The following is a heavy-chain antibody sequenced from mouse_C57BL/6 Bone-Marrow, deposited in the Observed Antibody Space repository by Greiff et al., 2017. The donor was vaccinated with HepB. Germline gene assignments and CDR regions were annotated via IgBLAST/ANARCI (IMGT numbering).Heavy chain of an antibody. Sequence: QVQLQQPGAELVKPGASVKMSCKASGYTFTSYWITWVKQMPGQGLEWIGDIYPGSGSTNYNEKFKSKATLTVDTSSSTAYMQLSSLTSEDSAVYYCALVYGYDSLDYWGQGTTLTVSS. D-gene: IGHD2-2*01. V-gene: IGHV1-55*01. CDR1: GYTFTSYW. CDR2: IYPGSGST. CDR3: ALVYGYDSLDY. J-gene: IGHJ2*01.